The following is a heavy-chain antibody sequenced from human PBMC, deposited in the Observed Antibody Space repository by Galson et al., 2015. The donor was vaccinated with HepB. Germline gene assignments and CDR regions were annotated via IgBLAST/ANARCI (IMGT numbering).Heavy chain of an antibody. CDR2: IYPGDSDT. CDR1: GYSFSTHW. J-gene: IGHJ4*02. CDR3: ARQADIVAPFDY. Sequence: QSGAEVKKPGESLKISCQASGYSFSTHWIGCVRQVPGQGLEWLGIIYPGDSDTKYSPALQGHVTISVDRSVTSAYLQWTSLKVSDTATYFCARQADIVAPFDYWGQGTLVTVSS. D-gene: IGHD2-21*01. V-gene: IGHV5-51*01.